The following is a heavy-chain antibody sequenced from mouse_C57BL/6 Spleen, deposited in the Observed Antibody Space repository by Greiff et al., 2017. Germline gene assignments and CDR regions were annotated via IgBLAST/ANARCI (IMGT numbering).Heavy chain of an antibody. V-gene: IGHV1-52*01. J-gene: IGHJ4*01. D-gene: IGHD2-4*01. CDR1: GYTFTSYW. CDR3: AIYYDYESYAMGY. CDR2: IDPSDSET. Sequence: QVQLQQPGAELVRPGSSVKLSCKASGYTFTSYWMHWVKQRPIQGLEWIGNIDPSDSETHYNQKFKDKATLTVDKSSSTAYMQLSSLTSEDSAVYYCAIYYDYESYAMGYWGQGTSVTVSS.